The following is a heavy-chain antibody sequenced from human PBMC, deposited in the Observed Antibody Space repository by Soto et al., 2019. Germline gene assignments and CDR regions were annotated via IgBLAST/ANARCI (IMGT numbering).Heavy chain of an antibody. CDR3: ARYRYSGSYFVDY. J-gene: IGHJ4*02. Sequence: SETLSLTCTVSGGSISSGDYYWSWIRQPPGKGLEWIAYIHNSVSTHYNPSLKSRVTISVDTSKNQFSLKLSSVTAADTAVYYCARYRYSGSYFVDYWGQGILVTVSS. CDR1: GGSISSGDYY. V-gene: IGHV4-30-4*01. CDR2: IHNSVST. D-gene: IGHD1-26*01.